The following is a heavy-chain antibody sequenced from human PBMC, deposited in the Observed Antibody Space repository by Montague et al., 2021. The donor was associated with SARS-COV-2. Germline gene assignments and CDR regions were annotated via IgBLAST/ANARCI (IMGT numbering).Heavy chain of an antibody. CDR2: ICSGGDT. Sequence: SLRLSCAASGFTVNSNYMSWVRQAPGKGLEWIALICSGGDTTYAVSVRDRFTISRDNSKNTLYLQMNSLRVEDTAVFYCARGGVGATWAFDIWGQGTMVTVSS. D-gene: IGHD1-26*01. V-gene: IGHV3-53*01. CDR1: GFTVNSNY. CDR3: ARGGVGATWAFDI. J-gene: IGHJ3*02.